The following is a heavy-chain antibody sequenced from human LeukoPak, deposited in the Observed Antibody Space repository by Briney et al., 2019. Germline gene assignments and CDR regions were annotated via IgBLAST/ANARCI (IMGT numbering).Heavy chain of an antibody. J-gene: IGHJ4*02. Sequence: GASVKVSCKASGYTFTSYGISWVRQAPGQGLEWMGWISAYNGNTNYAQKLQGRVTMTTDTSTSTAYMELRSLRSDDTAVYYCARISSGGYDGAQEADYWGQGTLVTVSS. CDR3: ARISSGGYDGAQEADY. CDR1: GYTFTSYG. V-gene: IGHV1-18*01. CDR2: ISAYNGNT. D-gene: IGHD5-12*01.